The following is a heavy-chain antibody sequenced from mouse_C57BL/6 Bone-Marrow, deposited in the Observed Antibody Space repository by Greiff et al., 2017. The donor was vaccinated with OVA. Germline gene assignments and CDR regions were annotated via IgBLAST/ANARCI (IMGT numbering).Heavy chain of an antibody. CDR1: GYTFTSYW. V-gene: IGHV1-64*01. CDR2: IHHNSGST. D-gene: IGHD4-1*01. J-gene: IGHJ1*03. Sequence: VQLQQPGAELVKPGASVKLSCKASGYTFTSYWMHWVKQRPGQGLEWIGMIHHNSGSTNYNEKFKSKATLTVDKSSSTAYMQLSSLTSEDSAVYYCALTGTGNWYFDVWGTGTTVTVSS. CDR3: ALTGTGNWYFDV.